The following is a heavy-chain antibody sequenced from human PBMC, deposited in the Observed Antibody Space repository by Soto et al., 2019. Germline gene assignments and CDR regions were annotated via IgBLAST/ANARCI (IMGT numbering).Heavy chain of an antibody. CDR2: TPYDGGIS. CDR1: GFTFRSYV. V-gene: IGHV3-33*05. D-gene: IGHD3-16*01. J-gene: IGHJ4*02. Sequence: QVQLVESGGGVVQPGTSLRLSCVGSGFTFRSYVIHWVRQAPGKGLEWVAFTPYDGGISFYADSVMGRFTISRDNSRKTVELQIDSLRLEDTSVYYCARWGTTGGLDVWGQGTLVFVSS. CDR3: ARWGTTGGLDV.